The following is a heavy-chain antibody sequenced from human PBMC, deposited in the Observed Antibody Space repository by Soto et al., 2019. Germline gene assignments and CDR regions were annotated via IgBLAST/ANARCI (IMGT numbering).Heavy chain of an antibody. CDR2: ISYDGSNK. J-gene: IGHJ4*02. CDR1: GFTFSSYA. CDR3: ARVGRGYSYGYFDY. D-gene: IGHD5-18*01. Sequence: GGSLRLSCAASGFTFSSYAMHWVRQAPGKGLEWVAVISYDGSNKYYADSVKGRFTISRDNSKNTLYLQMNSLRAEDTAVYYCARVGRGYSYGYFDYWGQGTLVTVSS. V-gene: IGHV3-30-3*01.